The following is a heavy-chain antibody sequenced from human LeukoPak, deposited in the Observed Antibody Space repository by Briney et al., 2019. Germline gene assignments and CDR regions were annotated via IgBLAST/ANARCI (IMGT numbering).Heavy chain of an antibody. J-gene: IGHJ4*02. CDR2: ISGDGGTT. V-gene: IGHV3-43*02. CDR1: GFTFDAYA. Sequence: GGSLRLSCAASGFTFDAYAMYWVRQAPGKGLECVSLISGDGGTTYYADSVKGRFTISRDNSKNSPYLQMNSLRTEDTALYYCAKEHSSSGSVDYWGQGTLVTVSS. CDR3: AKEHSSSGSVDY. D-gene: IGHD1-26*01.